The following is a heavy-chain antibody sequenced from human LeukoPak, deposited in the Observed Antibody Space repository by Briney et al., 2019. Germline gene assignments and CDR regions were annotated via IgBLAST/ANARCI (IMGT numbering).Heavy chain of an antibody. D-gene: IGHD5-18*01. CDR1: GFTFSSYS. Sequence: PGGSLRLSCAASGFTFSSYSMNWVRQAPGKGLEWVSSISSSSSYIYYADSVKGRFTISRDNAKNSLYLQMNSLRAEDTAVYYCARHLSGVSGYTYGRGIDYWGQGTLVTVSS. CDR2: ISSSSSYI. J-gene: IGHJ4*02. CDR3: ARHLSGVSGYTYGRGIDY. V-gene: IGHV3-21*01.